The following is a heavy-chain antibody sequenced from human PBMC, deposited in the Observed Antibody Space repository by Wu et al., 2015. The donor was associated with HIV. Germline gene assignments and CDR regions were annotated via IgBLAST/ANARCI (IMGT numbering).Heavy chain of an antibody. CDR3: ARDWQFQVTFGDFYMDI. CDR1: GYTFTGYY. Sequence: QVQLVQSASEMKKSGASMKVSCKTSGYTFTGYYIHWVRQAPGQGLEWMGWINPDTGDTKFAQIFKGRISMTRDTSTTTVNLILASLKSNDTATYYCARDWQFQVTFGDFYMDILGQRD. J-gene: IGHJ6*03. V-gene: IGHV1-2*02. D-gene: IGHD3-3*01. CDR2: INPDTGDT.